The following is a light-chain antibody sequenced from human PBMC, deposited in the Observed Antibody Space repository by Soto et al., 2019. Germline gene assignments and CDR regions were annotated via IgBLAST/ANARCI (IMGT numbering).Light chain of an antibody. CDR3: QQYNSYSWT. Sequence: DIQMTQSPSTLSASVGDRVTITCRASQSISSRLAWYQQKPGKAPKLLIYKASSLESGVPSRFSGSGSGTDFTLTISSLQPDYFATYYCQQYNSYSWTFGQGTKVEIK. J-gene: IGKJ1*01. V-gene: IGKV1-5*03. CDR1: QSISSR. CDR2: KAS.